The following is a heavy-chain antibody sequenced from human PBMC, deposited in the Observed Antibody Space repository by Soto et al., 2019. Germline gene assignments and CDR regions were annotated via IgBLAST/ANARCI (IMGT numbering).Heavy chain of an antibody. V-gene: IGHV4-31*02. CDR3: ARTGLRLGELSFPFDY. J-gene: IGHJ4*02. Sequence: KGLEWIGYIYYSGSTYYNPXLKSRVTISVDTSKNQFSLKLSSVTAADTAVYYCARTGLRLGELSFPFDYWGQGTLVTVSS. D-gene: IGHD3-16*02. CDR2: IYYSGST.